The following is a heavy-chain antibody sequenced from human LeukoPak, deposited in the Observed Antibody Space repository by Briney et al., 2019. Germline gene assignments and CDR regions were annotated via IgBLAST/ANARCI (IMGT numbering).Heavy chain of an antibody. D-gene: IGHD6-19*01. CDR3: AKVLAVAGTFFSGNFDY. CDR2: ISGSGGST. Sequence: GGSLRLSCAASGFIFSSYAMSWVRQAPGKGLEWVSGISGSGGSTYYADSVKGRFTISRDNSKNTLYLQMNSLRAEDTAVYYCAKVLAVAGTFFSGNFDYWGQGTLVTVSS. V-gene: IGHV3-23*01. CDR1: GFIFSSYA. J-gene: IGHJ4*02.